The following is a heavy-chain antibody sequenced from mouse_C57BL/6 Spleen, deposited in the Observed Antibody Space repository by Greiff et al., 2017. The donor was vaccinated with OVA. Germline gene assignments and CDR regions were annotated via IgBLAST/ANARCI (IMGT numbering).Heavy chain of an antibody. Sequence: VQLQQSGPELVKPGASVKISCKASGYTFTDYYMNWVKQSHGKSLEWIGDINPNNGGTSYNQKFKGKATLTVDKSSSTAYMELRSLTSEDSAVYYCARMGGDAMDYLGQGTSVTVSS. CDR2: INPNNGGT. V-gene: IGHV1-26*01. CDR3: ARMGGDAMDY. CDR1: GYTFTDYY. J-gene: IGHJ4*01.